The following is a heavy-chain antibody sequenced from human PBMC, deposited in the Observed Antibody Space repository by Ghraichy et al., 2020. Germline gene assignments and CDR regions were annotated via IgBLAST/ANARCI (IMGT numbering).Heavy chain of an antibody. CDR1: GFTVSSNY. V-gene: IGHV3-66*01. D-gene: IGHD3-22*01. CDR3: ARDPGYYDSSGYGDRSHPDAFDI. J-gene: IGHJ3*02. CDR2: IYSGGST. Sequence: GGSLRLSCAASGFTVSSNYMSWVRQAPGKGLEWVSVIYSGGSTYYADSVKGRFTISRDNSKNTLYLQMNSLRAEDTAVYYCARDPGYYDSSGYGDRSHPDAFDIWGQGTMVTVSS.